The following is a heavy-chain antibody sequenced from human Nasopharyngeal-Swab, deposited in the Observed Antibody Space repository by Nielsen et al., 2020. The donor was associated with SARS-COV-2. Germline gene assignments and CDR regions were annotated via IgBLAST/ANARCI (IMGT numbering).Heavy chain of an antibody. J-gene: IGHJ4*02. Sequence: SETLSLTCTVSGGSISSNNYYWGWIRQPPGKGLEWIGRIYYSGSTYYNPSLKSRVTISVDTSKNQFSLKLSSVTAADTAVYYCARRGDSSDYYPYWGQGTLVTVSS. CDR1: GGSISSNNYY. CDR2: IYYSGST. CDR3: ARRGDSSDYYPY. V-gene: IGHV4-39*01. D-gene: IGHD3-22*01.